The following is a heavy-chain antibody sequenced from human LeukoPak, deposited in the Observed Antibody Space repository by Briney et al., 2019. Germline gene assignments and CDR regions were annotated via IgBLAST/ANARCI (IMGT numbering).Heavy chain of an antibody. V-gene: IGHV4-30-4*01. CDR3: ARLPEGLY. J-gene: IGHJ4*02. CDR2: ISYTWNT. Sequence: PSETLSLTCSVSGGSISNGDYYWSWIRQPPGKGLEWIGYISYTWNTYYNPSLKSRFTISVDTSKNQFSLRLTSVTPADTAVYYCARLPEGLYWGQETLVTVSS. CDR1: GGSISNGDYY.